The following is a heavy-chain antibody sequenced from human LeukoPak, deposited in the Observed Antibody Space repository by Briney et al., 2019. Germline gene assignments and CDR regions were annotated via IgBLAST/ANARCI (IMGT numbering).Heavy chain of an antibody. J-gene: IGHJ4*02. CDR3: ARLVSDFWSGYYPHFDY. D-gene: IGHD3-3*01. Sequence: PSETLSLTCAVYGGSFSGYYWSWIRQPPGKGLEWIGEINHSGSTYYNPSLKSRVTISVDTSKNQFSLKLSSVTAADTAVYYCARLVSDFWSGYYPHFDYWGQGTLVTVFS. CDR2: INHSGST. CDR1: GGSFSGYY. V-gene: IGHV4-34*01.